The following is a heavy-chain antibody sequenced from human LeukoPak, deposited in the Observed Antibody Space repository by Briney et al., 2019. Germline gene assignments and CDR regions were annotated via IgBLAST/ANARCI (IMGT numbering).Heavy chain of an antibody. CDR2: MNPNSGNT. CDR1: GYTFTSYD. Sequence: ASVKVSCKASGYTFTSYDINWVRQATGQGLEWMGWMNPNSGNTGYAQKFQGRVTITRNTSISTAYMELSSLRSEDTAVYYCARFHIVAKGGNYYYYYMDVWGKGTTVTVSS. J-gene: IGHJ6*03. D-gene: IGHD5-12*01. CDR3: ARFHIVAKGGNYYYYYMDV. V-gene: IGHV1-8*03.